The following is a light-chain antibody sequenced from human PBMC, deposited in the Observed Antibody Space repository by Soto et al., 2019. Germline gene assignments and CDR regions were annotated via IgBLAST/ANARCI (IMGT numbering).Light chain of an antibody. CDR2: EVS. CDR1: SSDVGGYNY. Sequence: QSALTQPPSASGSPGQSVTISCTGTSSDVGGYNYVSWYQQHPGKVPQLMIYEVSKPPSGVPDRFSGSKSGNTASLTVSGLQAGDQADYYCSSYAGSNNFVVFGGGTKLTVL. CDR3: SSYAGSNNFVV. J-gene: IGLJ2*01. V-gene: IGLV2-8*01.